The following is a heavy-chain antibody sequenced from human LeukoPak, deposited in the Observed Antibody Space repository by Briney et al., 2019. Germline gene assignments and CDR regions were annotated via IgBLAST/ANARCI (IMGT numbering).Heavy chain of an antibody. Sequence: SVKVSCKASGGTFSSYASSWVRQARGQGVEWMGGIIPIFGTANYAQKFQDRVTITTDESTSIAYMELSTLRSEDTAVYYCARGNSRYFDYWGQGTLVTVSS. D-gene: IGHD4-23*01. CDR2: IIPIFGTA. J-gene: IGHJ4*02. V-gene: IGHV1-69*05. CDR3: ARGNSRYFDY. CDR1: GGTFSSYA.